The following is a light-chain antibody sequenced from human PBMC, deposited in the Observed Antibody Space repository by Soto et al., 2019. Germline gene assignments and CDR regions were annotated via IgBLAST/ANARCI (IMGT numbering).Light chain of an antibody. J-gene: IGLJ2*01. Sequence: QPVLTQPPSVSGAPGQRVTISCTGSSSNIGAGYDVHWYQQLPGTAPRLLIYDNTNRPSGVPDRFSGSKSGTSASLAITGLQAEDEADYYCQSSDSSLSTIFGGGTKLTVL. CDR3: QSSDSSLSTI. CDR2: DNT. V-gene: IGLV1-40*01. CDR1: SSNIGAGYD.